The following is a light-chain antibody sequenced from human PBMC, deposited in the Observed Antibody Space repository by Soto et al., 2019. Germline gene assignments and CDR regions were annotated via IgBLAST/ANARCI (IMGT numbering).Light chain of an antibody. CDR3: QQYNRFPT. Sequence: DIQLTQSPSTLSASVGDSVTITCRASKSVSSWLAWYQQKPGRAPRLLIYDASKLEAGVPSRFSGSGSETELSLTISSLQLDDFATYFCQQYNRFPTFGQGTRVEIK. V-gene: IGKV1-5*01. J-gene: IGKJ1*01. CDR2: DAS. CDR1: KSVSSW.